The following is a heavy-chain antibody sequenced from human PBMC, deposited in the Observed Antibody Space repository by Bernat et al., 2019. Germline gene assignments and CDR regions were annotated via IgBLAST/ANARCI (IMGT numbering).Heavy chain of an antibody. Sequence: QVQLVQSGAEVKKPGSSVKVSCKASGGTFSSYAISWVRQAPGQGLEWMGGIIPIFGTANYAQKLQGRVTITADESTSTAYMELSSLRSEDTAVYYCARAGSETTNDYYYYYMDVWGKGTTVTVSS. CDR1: GGTFSSYA. CDR2: IIPIFGTA. CDR3: ARAGSETTNDYYYYYMDV. J-gene: IGHJ6*03. V-gene: IGHV1-69*01. D-gene: IGHD1-1*01.